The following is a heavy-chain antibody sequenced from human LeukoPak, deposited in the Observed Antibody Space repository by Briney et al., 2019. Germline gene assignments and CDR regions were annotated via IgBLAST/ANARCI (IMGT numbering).Heavy chain of an antibody. CDR3: ARDKTSGWLDY. Sequence: SETLSLTCAVYGGAFSSYYWSWIRQPPGKGLEWIGYMYYSGGTNYNPSLKSRVTISVDTSKNQFSLKLSAVTAADTAVDYCARDKTSGWLDYWGQGTLVTVSS. CDR1: GGAFSSYY. J-gene: IGHJ4*02. D-gene: IGHD6-19*01. V-gene: IGHV4-59*01. CDR2: MYYSGGT.